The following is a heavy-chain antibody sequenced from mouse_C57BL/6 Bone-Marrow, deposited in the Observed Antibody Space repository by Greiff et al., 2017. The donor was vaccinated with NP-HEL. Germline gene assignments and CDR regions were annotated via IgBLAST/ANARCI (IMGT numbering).Heavy chain of an antibody. Sequence: VQLVESGAELARPGASVKLSCKASGYTFTSYGISWVKQRTGQGLEWIGEIYPRSGNTYYNEKFKGKATLTADKSSSTAYMELRSLTSEDSAVYFCARGVLAYWGQGTLVTVSA. V-gene: IGHV1-81*01. CDR2: IYPRSGNT. CDR3: ARGVLAY. J-gene: IGHJ3*01. CDR1: GYTFTSYG.